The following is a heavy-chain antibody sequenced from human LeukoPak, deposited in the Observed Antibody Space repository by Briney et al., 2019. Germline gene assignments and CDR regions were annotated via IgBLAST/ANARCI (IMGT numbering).Heavy chain of an antibody. CDR2: ISESGSDT. CDR1: GFTFSTNA. V-gene: IGHV3-23*01. J-gene: IGHJ4*02. Sequence: GGSLRLSCTASGFTFSTNAMRWVRQAPGKGLEWVSAISESGSDTYYVDSVKGRFTISRDNSKNTLYLQMNSLRAEDTAVYYCAKDQYGGNPQYYFDYWGQGTLVTVSS. D-gene: IGHD4-23*01. CDR3: AKDQYGGNPQYYFDY.